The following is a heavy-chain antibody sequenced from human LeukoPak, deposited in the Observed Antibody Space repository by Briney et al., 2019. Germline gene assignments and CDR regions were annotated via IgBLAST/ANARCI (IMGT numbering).Heavy chain of an antibody. J-gene: IGHJ3*02. V-gene: IGHV1-69*13. Sequence: SVKVSCKASGGTFSSYAISWVRQAPGQGLEWMGGIIPIFGTANYAQKFQGRVTITADESTSTAYMELSSLRSEDTAVYYCATQINIVVVPAAILDYAFDIWGQGTMVTVSS. CDR2: IIPIFGTA. CDR1: GGTFSSYA. D-gene: IGHD2-2*02. CDR3: ATQINIVVVPAAILDYAFDI.